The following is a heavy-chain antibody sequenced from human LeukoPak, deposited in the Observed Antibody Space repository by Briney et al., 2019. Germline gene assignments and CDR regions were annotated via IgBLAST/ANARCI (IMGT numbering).Heavy chain of an antibody. CDR3: ARDATMVRGVTPKTYYYYGMDV. Sequence: ASVKVSCKASGGTFSSYAISWVRQAPGQGLEWMGWISAYNGNTNYAQKLQGRVTMTTDTSTSTAYMELRSLRSDDTAVYYCARDATMVRGVTPKTYYYYGMDVWGQGTTVTVSS. D-gene: IGHD3-10*01. V-gene: IGHV1-18*01. J-gene: IGHJ6*02. CDR2: ISAYNGNT. CDR1: GGTFSSYA.